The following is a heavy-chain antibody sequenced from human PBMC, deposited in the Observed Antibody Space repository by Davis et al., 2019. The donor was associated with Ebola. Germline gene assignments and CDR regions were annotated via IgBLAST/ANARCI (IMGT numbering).Heavy chain of an antibody. J-gene: IGHJ4*02. CDR1: GFMFNRFN. Sequence: GESLKISCAASGFMFNRFNMSWVRQAPEKGLEWVSGISGTGSNTFYADSVKGRFTISRDNSKNTLYLQITSLRAEDTAVYYCAKMSYYGSGSYFALFDYWGQGTLVTVSS. CDR2: ISGTGSNT. D-gene: IGHD3-10*01. V-gene: IGHV3-23*01. CDR3: AKMSYYGSGSYFALFDY.